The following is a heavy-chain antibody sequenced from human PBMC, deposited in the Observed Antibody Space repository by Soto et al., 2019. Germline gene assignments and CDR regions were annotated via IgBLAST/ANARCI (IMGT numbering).Heavy chain of an antibody. CDR3: ARIGIVVVPAAMPGEPNYHYFMDV. J-gene: IGHJ6*03. V-gene: IGHV3-7*01. CDR1: GFTFSSYW. D-gene: IGHD2-2*01. Sequence: PGGSLRLSCAASGFTFSSYWMSWVRQAPGKGLEWVANIKQDGSEKYYVDSVKGRFTISRDNAKNSLYLQMNSLRAEDTAVYYCARIGIVVVPAAMPGEPNYHYFMDVWGKGTTVIVSS. CDR2: IKQDGSEK.